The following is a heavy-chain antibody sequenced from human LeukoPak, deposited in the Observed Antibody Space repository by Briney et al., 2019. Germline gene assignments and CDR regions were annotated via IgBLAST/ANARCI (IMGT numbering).Heavy chain of an antibody. Sequence: ASVKVSCEASGYTFTNYDITWVRQVTGQGLEWMGWMNPNTGNTGYAQKFQGRVTMTRNISINTAYMDLSSLRSEDTAVYFCAREILPVHCDGGSCYSFDNWGQGTLVTVSS. CDR2: MNPNTGNT. D-gene: IGHD2-15*01. CDR3: AREILPVHCDGGSCYSFDN. V-gene: IGHV1-8*01. CDR1: GYTFTNYD. J-gene: IGHJ4*02.